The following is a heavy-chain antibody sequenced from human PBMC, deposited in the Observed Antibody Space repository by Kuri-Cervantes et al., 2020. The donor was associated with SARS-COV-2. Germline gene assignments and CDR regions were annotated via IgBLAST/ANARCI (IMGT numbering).Heavy chain of an antibody. J-gene: IGHJ3*02. V-gene: IGHV4-61*02. CDR3: ARGRRIVVVPAASPPTLSPFDI. D-gene: IGHD2-2*01. Sequence: SETLSLTCTVSGGSISSGSYYWSWIRQPAGKGLEWIGRIYTSGSTNYNPSLKSRVTISVDTSKNQFSLKLSSVTAADTAVYYCARGRRIVVVPAASPPTLSPFDIWGQGTMVTVSS. CDR2: IYTSGST. CDR1: GGSISSGSYY.